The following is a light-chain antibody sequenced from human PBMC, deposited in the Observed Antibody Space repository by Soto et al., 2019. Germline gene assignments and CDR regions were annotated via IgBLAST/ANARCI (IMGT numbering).Light chain of an antibody. CDR2: AAS. Sequence: DIQLTQSPSFLSASVGDRVTITCRASQGISSYLAWYQQKPGKAPKLLIYAASTLQSGVPSRFSGSGSVTEFTLTIISLQPEYFATYYCQQLNSFPISFGQGTRLEIK. J-gene: IGKJ5*01. CDR1: QGISSY. V-gene: IGKV1-9*01. CDR3: QQLNSFPIS.